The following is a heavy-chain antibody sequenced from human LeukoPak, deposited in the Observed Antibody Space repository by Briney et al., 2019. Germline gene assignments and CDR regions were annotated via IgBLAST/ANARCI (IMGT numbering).Heavy chain of an antibody. V-gene: IGHV3-30*18. CDR2: ISYDGSYK. D-gene: IGHD4-23*01. J-gene: IGHJ4*02. CDR1: GFTFSSYG. Sequence: GGSLRLSCAASGFTFSSYGMHWVRQAPGKGLEWVAVISYDGSYKFYADSVKGRITISRDNSKNTLYLEMNSLRGEDTAVYYCAKDPVGRRWFLDQWGQGTLVTVSS. CDR3: AKDPVGRRWFLDQ.